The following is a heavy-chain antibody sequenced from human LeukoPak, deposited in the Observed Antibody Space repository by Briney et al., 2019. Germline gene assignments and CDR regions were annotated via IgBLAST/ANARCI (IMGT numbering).Heavy chain of an antibody. J-gene: IGHJ5*02. CDR1: GYTFTSYG. D-gene: IGHD6-13*01. Sequence: ASVKVSCKAPGYTFTSYGISWVRQAPGQGLEWMGWISAYNGNTNYAQKLQGRVTMTTDTSTSTAYMELGSLRSDDTAVYYCARDRKAAAGTGWFDPWGQGTLVTVSS. CDR3: ARDRKAAAGTGWFDP. CDR2: ISAYNGNT. V-gene: IGHV1-18*01.